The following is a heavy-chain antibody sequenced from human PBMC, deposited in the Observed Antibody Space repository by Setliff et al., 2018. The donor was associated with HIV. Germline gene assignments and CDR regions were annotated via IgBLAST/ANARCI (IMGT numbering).Heavy chain of an antibody. D-gene: IGHD3-10*01. CDR3: ARDGPLEGSYRYYYYYMDV. CDR1: GFTFSDYY. J-gene: IGHJ6*03. V-gene: IGHV3-11*04. CDR2: ISSSGSTI. Sequence: GGSLRLSCAASGFTFSDYYMSWIRQAPGKGLEWVSYISSSGSTIYYADSVKGRFTISRDNAKNSLYLQMNSLRAEDTAVYCCARDGPLEGSYRYYYYYMDVWGRGTTVTVSS.